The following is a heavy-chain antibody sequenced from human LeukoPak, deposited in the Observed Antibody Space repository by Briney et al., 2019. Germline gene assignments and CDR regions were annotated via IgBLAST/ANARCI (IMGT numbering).Heavy chain of an antibody. CDR3: AKDRSNQASGYYLHDY. V-gene: IGHV3-23*01. D-gene: IGHD3-22*01. J-gene: IGHJ4*02. CDR2: ISGSGGST. CDR1: GFTFSNYG. Sequence: PGRSLRLSCVASGFTFSNYGMHWVRQAPGKGLEWVSAISGSGGSTYYAGSVKGRFTISRDNSENTLYVQMNSLRAEDTALYYCAKDRSNQASGYYLHDYWGQGTLVTVSS.